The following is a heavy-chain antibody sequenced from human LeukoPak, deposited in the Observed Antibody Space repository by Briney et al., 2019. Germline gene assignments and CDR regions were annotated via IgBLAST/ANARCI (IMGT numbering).Heavy chain of an antibody. CDR2: ISSSSSYI. Sequence: GGSLRLSCAASGFTFSSYSMNWVRQAPGKGLEWVSSISSSSSYIYYADSVKGRFTISRDNAKNSLYLQMNSLRAEDMAVYYCARDRRDFWSGYSYWGQGTLVTVSS. J-gene: IGHJ4*02. CDR1: GFTFSSYS. D-gene: IGHD3-3*01. CDR3: ARDRRDFWSGYSY. V-gene: IGHV3-21*01.